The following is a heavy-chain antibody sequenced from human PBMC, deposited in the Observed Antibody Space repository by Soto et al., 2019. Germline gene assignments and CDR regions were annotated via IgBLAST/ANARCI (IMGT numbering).Heavy chain of an antibody. CDR3: AIPEIRESPHYRTKLRYFDWSTYYGMEV. D-gene: IGHD3-9*01. CDR2: ISGSGGST. J-gene: IGHJ6*02. Sequence: GGSLRLSCAASGFSFSSYAMSWVRQAPGKGLEWVSAISGSGGSTYYADSVKGRFTISRDNSKNTLYLQMNSLRAEDTAVYYCAIPEIRESPHYRTKLRYFDWSTYYGMEVWGQGTTVTVSS. CDR1: GFSFSSYA. V-gene: IGHV3-23*01.